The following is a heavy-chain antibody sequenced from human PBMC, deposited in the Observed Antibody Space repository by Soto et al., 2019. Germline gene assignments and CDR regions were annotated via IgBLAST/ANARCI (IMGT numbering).Heavy chain of an antibody. V-gene: IGHV3-23*01. D-gene: IGHD3-3*01. CDR1: GLTFSGYA. Sequence: GGSLRLSCAASGLTFSGYAMSWVRQAPGKGLEWVSHISNSGRSTKYADSVKGRFTISRDNSKNTLYLQMNSLRAEDTAIYYCAKDAPAYYDFWSWGQGTLVTVSS. CDR2: ISNSGRST. J-gene: IGHJ4*02. CDR3: AKDAPAYYDFWS.